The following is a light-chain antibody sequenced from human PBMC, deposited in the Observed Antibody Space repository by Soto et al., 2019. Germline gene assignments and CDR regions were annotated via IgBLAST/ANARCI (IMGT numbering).Light chain of an antibody. V-gene: IGKV3D-20*02. CDR3: QQRSNWPPWT. J-gene: IGKJ1*01. CDR1: QSVISTY. Sequence: EIVMTHSPATLSVSQWERAALSCRASQSVISTYLAWYQQKPGQAPRLLIYGASSRATGIPARFSGSGSGTDFTLTISSLEPEDFAVYYCQQRSNWPPWTFGQGTKVDIK. CDR2: GAS.